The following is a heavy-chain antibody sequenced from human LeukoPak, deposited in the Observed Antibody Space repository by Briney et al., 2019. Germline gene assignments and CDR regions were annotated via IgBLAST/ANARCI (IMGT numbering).Heavy chain of an antibody. Sequence: PGGSLRLSCAASGFTFSDYGMNWVRQAPGKGLEWVSYISSRSSTIYYADSVKGRFSISRGDAKNSLCLQMSSLRAEDTAVYYCARWGPGGGWSFDYWGQGTLVTVSS. CDR1: GFTFSDYG. CDR3: ARWGPGGGWSFDY. D-gene: IGHD6-19*01. J-gene: IGHJ4*02. CDR2: ISSRSSTI. V-gene: IGHV3-48*04.